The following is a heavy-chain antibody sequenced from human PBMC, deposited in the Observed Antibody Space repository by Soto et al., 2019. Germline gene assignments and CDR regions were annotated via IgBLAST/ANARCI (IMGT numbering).Heavy chain of an antibody. V-gene: IGHV4-39*07. CDR1: GDSISSSFYY. J-gene: IGHJ6*03. D-gene: IGHD3-10*01. CDR2: IHYSGST. CDR3: ARGWDYGSGSYRVSFSGYYYYYMDV. Sequence: SETLSLTCTVSGDSISSSFYYWGWVRQPPGKGLEWIGTIHYSGSTNYNPSLKSRVTISVDTSKNQFSLKLSSVTAADTAVYYCARGWDYGSGSYRVSFSGYYYYYMDVWGKGTTVTVSS.